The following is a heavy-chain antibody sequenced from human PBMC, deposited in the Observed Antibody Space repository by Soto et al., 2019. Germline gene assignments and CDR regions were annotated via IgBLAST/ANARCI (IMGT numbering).Heavy chain of an antibody. CDR1: GFTFSSYS. CDR2: ISSSSSYI. D-gene: IGHD3-3*01. CDR3: ARDTNYDFWSGYYNFRYYYGMDV. V-gene: IGHV3-21*01. J-gene: IGHJ6*02. Sequence: GGSLRLSCAASGFTFSSYSMNWVRQAPGKGLEWVSSISSSSSYIYYADSVKGRFTISRDNAKNSLYLQMNSLRAEDTAVYYCARDTNYDFWSGYYNFRYYYGMDVWGQGTTVTVSS.